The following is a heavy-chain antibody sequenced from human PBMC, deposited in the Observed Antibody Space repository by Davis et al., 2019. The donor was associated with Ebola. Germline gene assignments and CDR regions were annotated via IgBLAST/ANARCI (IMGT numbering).Heavy chain of an antibody. J-gene: IGHJ4*02. CDR3: ARGPSAVNFDY. Sequence: SETLSLTCVVYGGSFSGYYWSWIRQPPGKGLEWIGEINHSGSTNYNPSLKSRVTISVDTSKNQFSLKLSSVTAADTAVYYCARGPSAVNFDYWGQGTLVTVSS. V-gene: IGHV4-34*01. CDR2: INHSGST. CDR1: GGSFSGYY. D-gene: IGHD2-2*01.